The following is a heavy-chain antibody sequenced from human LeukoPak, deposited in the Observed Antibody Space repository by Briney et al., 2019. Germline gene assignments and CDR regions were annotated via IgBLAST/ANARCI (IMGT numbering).Heavy chain of an antibody. CDR1: GGSISSSSYY. Sequence: SETLSLTCIVSGGSISSSSYYWGWIRQPPGKGLEWIGSIYYSGSTYYNPPLKSRVTISVDTSKNQFSLKLSSVTAADTAVYYCARDNYDSSGYYEHALDLWGQGTMVTVSS. V-gene: IGHV4-39*02. J-gene: IGHJ3*01. CDR3: ARDNYDSSGYYEHALDL. CDR2: IYYSGST. D-gene: IGHD3-22*01.